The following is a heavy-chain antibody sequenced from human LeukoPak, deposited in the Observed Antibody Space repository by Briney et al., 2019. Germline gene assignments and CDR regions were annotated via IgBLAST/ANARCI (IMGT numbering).Heavy chain of an antibody. D-gene: IGHD3-22*01. Sequence: GGSLRLSCAASGFTFSSYAMSWVRQAPGKGLEWVSSISSSSSYIYYADSVKGRFTISRDNAKNSLYLQMTSLRAEDTALYYCARATWDSSGYYYAYWGQGTLVTVSS. CDR2: ISSSSSYI. CDR1: GFTFSSYA. CDR3: ARATWDSSGYYYAY. V-gene: IGHV3-21*01. J-gene: IGHJ4*02.